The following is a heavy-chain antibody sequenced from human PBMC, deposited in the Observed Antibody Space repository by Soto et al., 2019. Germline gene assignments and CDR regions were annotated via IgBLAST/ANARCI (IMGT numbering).Heavy chain of an antibody. J-gene: IGHJ3*02. D-gene: IGHD5-12*01. CDR1: GGTFSSYA. V-gene: IGHV1-69*13. Sequence: GASVKVSCKASGGTFSSYAISWVRQAPGQGLEWMGGIIPIFGTANYAQKFQGRVTITADESTSTAYMELSSLRSEDTAVYYCATATGRGGYGGLSSSYKPTAFDIWGQGTMVTVSS. CDR2: IIPIFGTA. CDR3: ATATGRGGYGGLSSSYKPTAFDI.